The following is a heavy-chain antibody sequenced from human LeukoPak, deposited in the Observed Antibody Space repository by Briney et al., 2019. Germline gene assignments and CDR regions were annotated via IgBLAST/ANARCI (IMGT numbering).Heavy chain of an antibody. CDR3: AREGSPMGSSGYYPYY. CDR2: IYSGGST. J-gene: IGHJ4*02. Sequence: PGGSLRLSCAASGFTVSSNYMSWVRQAPGKGLEWVSVIYSGGSTYYADSVKGRFTISRDNSKNTLYLQMNSLRAEDTAVYYCAREGSPMGSSGYYPYYWGQGTLVTVSS. D-gene: IGHD3-22*01. CDR1: GFTVSSNY. V-gene: IGHV3-53*01.